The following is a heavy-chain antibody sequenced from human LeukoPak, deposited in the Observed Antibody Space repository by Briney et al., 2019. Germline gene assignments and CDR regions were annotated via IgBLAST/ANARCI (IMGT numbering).Heavy chain of an antibody. Sequence: SETLSLTCSVSDASISGHYLTWIRQPPGKGLEWIGYIHYSGTTNYNPSLKNRVTISLDTSKNQFSLNLGSVTAADTAVYFCARMGGYSGYATHWGQGTLVTVSS. CDR2: IHYSGTT. V-gene: IGHV4-59*08. CDR3: ARMGGYSGYATH. CDR1: DASISGHY. D-gene: IGHD5-12*01. J-gene: IGHJ4*02.